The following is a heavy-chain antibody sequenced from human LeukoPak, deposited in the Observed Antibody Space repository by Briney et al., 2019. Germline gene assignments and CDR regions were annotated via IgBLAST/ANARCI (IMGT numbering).Heavy chain of an antibody. V-gene: IGHV3-53*01. CDR1: GFTVSSNY. Sequence: GGSLRLSCAAPGFTVSSNYMTWVRQAPGKGLEWVSVVYTGGSTYSADSVKGRFTISRDNSKNTLYLQMNSLRAEDTAVYYCARGLAAAGLYFDYWGQGTLVTVSS. D-gene: IGHD6-13*01. CDR2: VYTGGST. J-gene: IGHJ4*02. CDR3: ARGLAAAGLYFDY.